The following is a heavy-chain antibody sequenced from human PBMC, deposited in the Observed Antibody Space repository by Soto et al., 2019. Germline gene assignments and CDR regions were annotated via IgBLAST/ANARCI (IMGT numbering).Heavy chain of an antibody. D-gene: IGHD3-3*01. CDR1: GGSFSGYY. CDR3: ARNKFDFCGLCYYYDGLEV. Sequence: SETLSLTCAVYGGSFSGYYWTWIRQPPGTGLEWIGEINHSGSTNYNPSLKSRLTISVDKPKNQFSLKLSSVTAADTAVYYCARNKFDFCGLCYYYDGLEVCGRVSTV. J-gene: IGHJ6*01. V-gene: IGHV4-34*01. CDR2: INHSGST.